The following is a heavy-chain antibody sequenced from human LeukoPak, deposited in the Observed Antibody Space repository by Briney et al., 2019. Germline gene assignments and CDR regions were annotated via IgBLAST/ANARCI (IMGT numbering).Heavy chain of an antibody. CDR3: ARDARYGSGSYYDY. D-gene: IGHD3-10*01. J-gene: IGHJ4*02. Sequence: SETLSLTCAVSGGSISSSNWWSWVRLPPGKGLEWIGEIYHSGSTNYNPSLKSRVTISVDKSKNQFSLKLSSVTAADTAVYYCARDARYGSGSYYDYWGQGTLVTVSS. CDR1: GGSISSSNW. CDR2: IYHSGST. V-gene: IGHV4-4*02.